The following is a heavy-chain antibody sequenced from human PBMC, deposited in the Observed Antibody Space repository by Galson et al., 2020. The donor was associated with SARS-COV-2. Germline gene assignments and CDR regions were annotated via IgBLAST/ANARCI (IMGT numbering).Heavy chain of an antibody. V-gene: IGHV3-15*01. CDR2: IKTRSDGETT. J-gene: IGHJ6*04. CDR1: GFTFSTAW. CDR3: AIRFGGLGYMDV. Sequence: GGSLRLSCAVSGFTFSTAWMIWVRQAPGKGLEWVGRIKTRSDGETTDYGAPVKGRFIISRDDSKDTLYLHINSLRTEDTAVYYCAIRFGGLGYMDVWGKGTTVTVSS. D-gene: IGHD3-10*01.